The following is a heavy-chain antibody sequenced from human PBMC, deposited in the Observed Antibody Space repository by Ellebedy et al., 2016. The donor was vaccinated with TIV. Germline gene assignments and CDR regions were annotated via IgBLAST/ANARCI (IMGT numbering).Heavy chain of an antibody. CDR3: ARRASYGDYAVQVNPWFDP. CDR2: IRQEGDEI. V-gene: IGHV3-7*01. CDR1: GFNFGSYW. D-gene: IGHD4-17*01. Sequence: GESLKISCAASGFNFGSYWMTWVRQAPGKGLEWVAKIRQEGDEIYYVESVKGRFTISRDNAKNSLFLQMNSLRVEDTAVDYCARRASYGDYAVQVNPWFDPWGQGTLVTVSS. J-gene: IGHJ5*02.